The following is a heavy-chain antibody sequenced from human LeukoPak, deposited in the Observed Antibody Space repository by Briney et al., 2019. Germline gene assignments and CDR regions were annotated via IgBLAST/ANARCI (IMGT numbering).Heavy chain of an antibody. CDR3: ARVRTIFGVVIISPRVDF. CDR1: GYSISSGYY. D-gene: IGHD3-3*01. Sequence: PSQTLSLTCTVSGYSISSGYYWGWIRQPPGKGLEWIGSIYHSGSTYYNPSLKSRVTISVDTPKNQFSLKLSSVTAADTAVYYCARVRTIFGVVIISPRVDFWGQGTLVTVSS. CDR2: IYHSGST. V-gene: IGHV4-38-2*02. J-gene: IGHJ4*02.